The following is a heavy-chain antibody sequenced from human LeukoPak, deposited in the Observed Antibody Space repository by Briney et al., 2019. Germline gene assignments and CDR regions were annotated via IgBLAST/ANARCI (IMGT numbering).Heavy chain of an antibody. Sequence: GGSLRLSCAASGFTFSSYAMNWVRQAPGKGLEWVSSISSSSYIYYADSVKGRFTIPRDNAKNSLYLQMNSLRAEDTAVYYCARVGYGSGSYYSVNWGQGTLVTVSS. D-gene: IGHD3-10*01. V-gene: IGHV3-21*01. J-gene: IGHJ4*02. CDR3: ARVGYGSGSYYSVN. CDR2: ISSSSYI. CDR1: GFTFSSYA.